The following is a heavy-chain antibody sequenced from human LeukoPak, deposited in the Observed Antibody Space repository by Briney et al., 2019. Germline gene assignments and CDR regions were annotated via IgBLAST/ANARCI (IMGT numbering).Heavy chain of an antibody. Sequence: GGSLRLSCAASGFTFSSYSMNWVRQAPGKGLEWVSSISSSSYIYYADSVKGRFTISRDNAKNSLYLQMNSLRAEDTAVYYCARWLLGYCSSTSCYGDYYYGMDVWGKGTTVTVSS. J-gene: IGHJ6*04. CDR2: ISSSSYI. CDR1: GFTFSSYS. D-gene: IGHD2-2*01. V-gene: IGHV3-21*01. CDR3: ARWLLGYCSSTSCYGDYYYGMDV.